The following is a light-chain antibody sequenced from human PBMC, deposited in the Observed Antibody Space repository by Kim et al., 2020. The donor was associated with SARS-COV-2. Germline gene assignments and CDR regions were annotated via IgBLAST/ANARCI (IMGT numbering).Light chain of an antibody. V-gene: IGKV3-20*01. CDR1: QSVSTNR. Sequence: EIVLTQSPGTLSLSPGERATLSCRASQSVSTNRLAWYHQKPGQAPRLLISGASTRATGIPDRFSGSGSGTDFTLTISRLDPEDFGVYFCQQFASSGYTFGQGTKLEI. CDR3: QQFASSGYT. J-gene: IGKJ2*01. CDR2: GAS.